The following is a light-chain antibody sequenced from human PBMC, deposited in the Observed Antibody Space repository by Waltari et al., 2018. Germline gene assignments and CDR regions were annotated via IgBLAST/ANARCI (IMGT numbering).Light chain of an antibody. CDR1: SSDVGGYNY. CDR2: DVS. Sequence: QSALTQPASVSGSPGQLITIPCTGTSSDVGGYNYVSWYQQHPGKAPKPMIYDVSNRPSGVSNRFSGSKSGNTASLTISGLQAEDEADYYCSSYTSSSTLVFGGGTKLTVL. J-gene: IGLJ2*01. CDR3: SSYTSSSTLV. V-gene: IGLV2-14*03.